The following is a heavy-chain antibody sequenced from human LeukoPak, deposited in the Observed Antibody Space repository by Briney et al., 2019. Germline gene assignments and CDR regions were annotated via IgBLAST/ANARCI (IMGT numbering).Heavy chain of an antibody. CDR3: ATPLYSYGRFGY. CDR1: GGSFSGYY. Sequence: SETLSLTCAAYGGSFSGYYWSWIRQPPGKGLEWIGEINHSGSTNYNPSLKSRVTISVDTSKNQFSLKLSSVTAADTAVYYCATPLYSYGRFGYWGQGTLVTVSS. V-gene: IGHV4-34*01. CDR2: INHSGST. D-gene: IGHD5-18*01. J-gene: IGHJ4*02.